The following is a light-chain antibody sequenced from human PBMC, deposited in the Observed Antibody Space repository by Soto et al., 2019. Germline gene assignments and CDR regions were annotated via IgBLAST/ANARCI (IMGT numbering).Light chain of an antibody. Sequence: TVLTQSPVTLSLAPGERATLSCSASQSVSTSFAWYQQQPGQAPRLLIYDASKRATGVPARFSGSGSGTDFTLTISSLEPEDFAVYYCQQRTNWPPTFGQGTRLDIK. J-gene: IGKJ5*01. CDR1: QSVSTS. CDR2: DAS. V-gene: IGKV3-11*01. CDR3: QQRTNWPPT.